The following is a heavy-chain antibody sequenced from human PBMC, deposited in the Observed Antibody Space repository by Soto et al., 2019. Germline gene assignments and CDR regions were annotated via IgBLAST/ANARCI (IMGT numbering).Heavy chain of an antibody. Sequence: EVQLLESGGGLVQPGGSLRLFCAASGFTFSNYAMTWVRQAPGKGLEWVSTLTGDGRTFYVDTVQGRFTISRDNSKSTLYLQMNSLGAEDTAVYYCARTAKFNSHSSGWANRFDYWGQGTLVTVSA. J-gene: IGHJ4*02. CDR1: GFTFSNYA. D-gene: IGHD6-19*01. CDR3: ARTAKFNSHSSGWANRFDY. CDR2: LTGDGRT. V-gene: IGHV3-23*01.